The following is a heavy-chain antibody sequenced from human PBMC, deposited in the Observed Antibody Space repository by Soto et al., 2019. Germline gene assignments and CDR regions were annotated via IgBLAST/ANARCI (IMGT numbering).Heavy chain of an antibody. D-gene: IGHD3-16*02. CDR1: GFTFSSYW. CDR3: ARDYDYVWGSYLFDY. CDR2: IKQDGSEK. V-gene: IGHV3-7*01. J-gene: IGHJ4*02. Sequence: GGSLRLSCAASGFTFSSYWMSWVRQAPGKGLEWVANIKQDGSEKYYVDSVKGRFTISRDNAKNSLYLQMNSLRAEDTAVYYCARDYDYVWGSYLFDYWGQGTLVTVSS.